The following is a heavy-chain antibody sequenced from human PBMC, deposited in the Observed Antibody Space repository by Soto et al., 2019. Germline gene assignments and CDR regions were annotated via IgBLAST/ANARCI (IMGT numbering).Heavy chain of an antibody. J-gene: IGHJ6*02. CDR3: AVYCGGDCYPSNYYGMDV. D-gene: IGHD2-21*02. CDR1: GGSFSGYY. V-gene: IGHV4-34*01. Sequence: SETLSLTCAVYGGSFSGYYWSWIRQPPGKGLEWIGEINHSGSTNYNPSLKSRVTISVDTSKNQFSLKLSSVTAADTAVYYCAVYCGGDCYPSNYYGMDVWGQGTTVTVSS. CDR2: INHSGST.